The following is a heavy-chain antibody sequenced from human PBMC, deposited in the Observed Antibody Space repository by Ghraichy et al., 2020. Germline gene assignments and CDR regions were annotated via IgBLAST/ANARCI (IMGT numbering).Heavy chain of an antibody. Sequence: ASVKVSCKTSGYSFTTYAIHWVRQAPGQRLEWMGWINAGNGNTKYSQKFQDRVTITRDTSASTAYMELSSLRSEDTAVYYCARDQWDSSGWYGGMDVWGQGTTVTVSS. CDR2: INAGNGNT. V-gene: IGHV1-3*01. CDR3: ARDQWDSSGWYGGMDV. CDR1: GYSFTTYA. J-gene: IGHJ6*02. D-gene: IGHD6-19*01.